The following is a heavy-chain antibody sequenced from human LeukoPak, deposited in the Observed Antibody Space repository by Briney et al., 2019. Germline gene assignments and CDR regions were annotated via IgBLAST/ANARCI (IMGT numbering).Heavy chain of an antibody. CDR2: IYHSGST. Sequence: SETLSLTCTVSGGSISSGGYYWGWIRQPPGKGLEWIGYIYHSGSTYYNPSLKSRVTISVDRSKNQFSLKLSSVTAADTAVYYCARVVGSGYYFIDYWGQGTLVTVSS. J-gene: IGHJ4*02. V-gene: IGHV4-30-2*01. CDR3: ARVVGSGYYFIDY. D-gene: IGHD3-22*01. CDR1: GGSISSGGYY.